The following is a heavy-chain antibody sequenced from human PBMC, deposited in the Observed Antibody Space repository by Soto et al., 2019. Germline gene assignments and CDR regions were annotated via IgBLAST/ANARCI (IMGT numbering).Heavy chain of an antibody. D-gene: IGHD5-12*01. J-gene: IGHJ4*02. CDR3: ARDVCSGYSCYSFDY. CDR1: GFTFSTYS. Sequence: GSLRLSCTASGFTFSTYSMNWVRQAPGKGLEWVSSISRSSDYIYYADSVRDRFTISRDNAGNSLFPQMNSLRAEDTAVYYCARDVCSGYSCYSFDYWGQGTLVTVSS. V-gene: IGHV3-21*06. CDR2: ISRSSDYI.